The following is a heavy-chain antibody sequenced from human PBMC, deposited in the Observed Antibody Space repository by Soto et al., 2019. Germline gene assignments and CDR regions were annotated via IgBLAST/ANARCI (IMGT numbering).Heavy chain of an antibody. D-gene: IGHD6-6*01. J-gene: IGHJ4*02. CDR3: ARAYSSSPFDY. CDR1: GGSISSGGYY. CDR2: IYYSGST. Sequence: SETLSLTCTVSGGSISSGGYYWSWIRQHPGKGLEWIGYIYYSGSTYYNPSLKSRVTIPVDTSKNQFSLKLSSVTAADTAVYYCARAYSSSPFDYWGQGTLVTVSS. V-gene: IGHV4-31*03.